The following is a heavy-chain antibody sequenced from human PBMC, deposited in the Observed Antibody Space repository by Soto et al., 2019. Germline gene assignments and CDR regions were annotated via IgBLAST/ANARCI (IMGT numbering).Heavy chain of an antibody. V-gene: IGHV2-5*02. CDR3: AHRLEVAPRKDDAFDI. J-gene: IGHJ3*02. CDR2: IYWDDDK. D-gene: IGHD5-12*01. CDR1: GFSLSTSGVG. Sequence: QITLKESGPTLVKPTQTLTLTCTFSGFSLSTSGVGVCWIRQPPGKALEWLALIYWDDDKRYSPSLKSRLTITKDTSKHQVVLTMTNMDPVDTATYYCAHRLEVAPRKDDAFDIWGQGTMVTVSS.